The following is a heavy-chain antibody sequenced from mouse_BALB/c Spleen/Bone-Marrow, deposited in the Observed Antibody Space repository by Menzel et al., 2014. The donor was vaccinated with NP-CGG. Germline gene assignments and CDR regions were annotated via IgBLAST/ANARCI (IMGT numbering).Heavy chain of an antibody. CDR1: GYAFSSSW. D-gene: IGHD2-3*01. J-gene: IGHJ4*01. CDR3: ERSDGYRAMDY. V-gene: IGHV1-82*01. CDR2: IFPGDGDT. Sequence: VKLQQSGPALVKPGASVKISCKASGYAFSSSWMNWVTRRPGQGLEGIGRIFPGDGDTYYNGKFKAEATPTAAKSSTTSYMQLSSRTSGESAVYSGERSDGYRAMDYWGQGTSVTVSS.